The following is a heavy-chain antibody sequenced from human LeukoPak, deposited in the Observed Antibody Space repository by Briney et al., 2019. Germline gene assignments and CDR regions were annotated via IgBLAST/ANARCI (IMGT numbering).Heavy chain of an antibody. CDR1: GYTFTSYG. V-gene: IGHV1-18*01. CDR2: ISAYNGNT. D-gene: IGHD3-3*01. J-gene: IGHJ4*02. CDR3: AKDRDYDFWSGYLFDY. Sequence: ASVKVSCKASGYTFTSYGISWVRQAPGQGLEWMGWISAYNGNTNYAQKLQGRVTMTTDTSTSTAYMELRSLRSDDTAVYYCAKDRDYDFWSGYLFDYWGQGTLVTVSS.